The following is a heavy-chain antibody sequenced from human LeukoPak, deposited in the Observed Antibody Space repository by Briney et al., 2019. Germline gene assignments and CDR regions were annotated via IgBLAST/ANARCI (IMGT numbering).Heavy chain of an antibody. CDR1: GFTVSSHY. CDR2: IYSGGTT. Sequence: GSLRLSCAASGFTVSSHYISWVRQAPGKGLEWVSVIYSGGTTFYADSVKGRFTISRDNSKKTLYVYLQMNSLRAEDTAIYYCAGPRDAYNLGYWGQGTLVTVSS. V-gene: IGHV3-66*01. CDR3: AGPRDAYNLGY. J-gene: IGHJ4*02. D-gene: IGHD5-24*01.